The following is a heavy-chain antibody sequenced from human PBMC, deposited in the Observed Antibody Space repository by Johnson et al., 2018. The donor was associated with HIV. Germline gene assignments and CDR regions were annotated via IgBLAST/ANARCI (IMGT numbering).Heavy chain of an antibody. Sequence: QVQLVESGGGVVQPGRSLRLSCAASDFTFSNNAIHRVRQAPGKGLEWVAVISYDGTNTYYADSVRGRFTISRDNSRNTVSLQMIILRPKDTAMYYCSSGVTARAPLLIWGQGTMVTVSS. J-gene: IGHJ3*02. CDR3: SSGVTARAPLLI. CDR2: ISYDGTNT. D-gene: IGHD6-6*01. V-gene: IGHV3-30*14. CDR1: DFTFSNNA.